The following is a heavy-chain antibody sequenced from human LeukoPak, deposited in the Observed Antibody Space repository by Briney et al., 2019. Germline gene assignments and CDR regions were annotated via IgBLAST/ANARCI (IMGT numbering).Heavy chain of an antibody. CDR2: ISWNSGSI. CDR3: AIDVNRRGYSGYGTIDY. Sequence: PGGSLRLSCAASGFTFYDYAMHWVRQAPGKGLEWGSGISWNSGSIDYADSVKGRFTISRDNAKNSLYLQMNSLSAEDTALYYCAIDVNRRGYSGYGTIDYWGQGTLVTVSS. J-gene: IGHJ4*02. D-gene: IGHD5-12*01. V-gene: IGHV3-9*01. CDR1: GFTFYDYA.